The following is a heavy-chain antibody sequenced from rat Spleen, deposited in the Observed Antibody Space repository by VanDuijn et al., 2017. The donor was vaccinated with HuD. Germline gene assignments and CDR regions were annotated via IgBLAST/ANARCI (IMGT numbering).Heavy chain of an antibody. V-gene: IGHV4-2*01. D-gene: IGHD1-11*01. CDR1: GFNFNDYW. CDR2: INKDSSTI. CDR3: VREANGVVD. Sequence: EVKLVESGGGLVQPGRSLKLSCTAFGFNFNDYWMGWVRQAPGKGLEWIGEINKDSSTIKYTPSLKEKLTISRDNAQHTLYLQMSKLGSEDTGIYYCVREANGVVDWGQGVMVTVSS. J-gene: IGHJ2*01.